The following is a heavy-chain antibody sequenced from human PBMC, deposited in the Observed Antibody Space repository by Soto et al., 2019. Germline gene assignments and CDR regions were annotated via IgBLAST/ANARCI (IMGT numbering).Heavy chain of an antibody. CDR1: GFTFSSYG. CDR2: IWYDGSNK. D-gene: IGHD3-9*01. J-gene: IGHJ4*02. CDR3: AREVRYYDILTYL. Sequence: GSLRLSCAASGFTFSSYGMHWVRQAPGKGLEWVAVIWYDGSNKYYADSVKGRFTISRDNSKNTLYLQMNSLRAEDTAVYYCAREVRYYDILTYLWGQGTLVTVSS. V-gene: IGHV3-33*01.